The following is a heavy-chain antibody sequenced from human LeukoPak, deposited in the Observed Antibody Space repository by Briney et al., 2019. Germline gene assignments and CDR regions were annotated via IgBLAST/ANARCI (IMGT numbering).Heavy chain of an antibody. D-gene: IGHD3-9*01. CDR3: AKDHDILTGFGIYYFDY. CDR1: GFTFNSYA. Sequence: GGSLRLSCAASGFTFNSYAMSWVRQAPGKGLEWVSAISGSGGSTYYADSVKGRFTISRDNSKNTLNLQMNSLRAEDTAVYYCAKDHDILTGFGIYYFDYWGQGTLVTVSS. V-gene: IGHV3-23*01. J-gene: IGHJ4*02. CDR2: ISGSGGST.